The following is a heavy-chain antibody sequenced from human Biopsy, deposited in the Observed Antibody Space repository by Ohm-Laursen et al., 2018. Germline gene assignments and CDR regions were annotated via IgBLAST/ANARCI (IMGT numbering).Heavy chain of an antibody. J-gene: IGHJ4*02. D-gene: IGHD1-26*01. CDR2: INPNSGKT. CDR3: AIEGGTYSKPFDY. Sequence: ASVKVSCKASGYTFISYDIDWVRQAPGQGLEWMGWINPNSGKTGYAQKFQGRVTMTTNTSVNTAYMELSSLTFEDTAVYYCAIEGGTYSKPFDYWGQGSRVIVSS. V-gene: IGHV1-8*01. CDR1: GYTFISYD.